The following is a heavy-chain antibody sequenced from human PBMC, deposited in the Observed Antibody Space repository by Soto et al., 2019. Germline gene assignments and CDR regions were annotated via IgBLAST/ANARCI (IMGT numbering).Heavy chain of an antibody. CDR1: GGSISSGDYY. V-gene: IGHV4-30-4*01. CDR3: ARGEEVATILGMDV. D-gene: IGHD5-12*01. CDR2: IYYSGST. Sequence: SETLSLTCTVSGGSISSGDYYWSWIRQPPGKGLEWIGYIYYSGSTYYNPSLKSRVTISVDTSKNQFSLELSSVTAADTAVYYCARGEEVATILGMDVWGQGTTVTVSS. J-gene: IGHJ6*02.